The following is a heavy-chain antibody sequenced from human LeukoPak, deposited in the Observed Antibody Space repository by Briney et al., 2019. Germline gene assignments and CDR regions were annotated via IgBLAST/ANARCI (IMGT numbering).Heavy chain of an antibody. CDR1: GGSISSGDYY. CDR3: ARITGPYDAFDI. Sequence: TTSETLSLTCTVSGGSISSGDYYWSWIRQPPGKGLEWIGYIYYSGSTYYKSSLKSRVTISVDTSKNQFSLKLSSVTAADTAVYYCARITGPYDAFDIWGQGTMVTVSS. V-gene: IGHV4-30-4*01. J-gene: IGHJ3*02. D-gene: IGHD1-20*01. CDR2: IYYSGST.